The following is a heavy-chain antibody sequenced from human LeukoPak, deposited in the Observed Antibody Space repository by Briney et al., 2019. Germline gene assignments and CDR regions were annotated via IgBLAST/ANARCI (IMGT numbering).Heavy chain of an antibody. CDR2: ISSSSSYI. D-gene: IGHD2-21*01. J-gene: IGHJ5*02. Sequence: GGSLRLSCAASGFTFSSYSMNWVRQAPGKGLEWVSSISSSSSYIYYADSVKGRFTISRDNAKNSLYLQMNSLRAEDTAVYYCAIFSVAPVVDPWGQGTLVTVSS. CDR3: AIFSVAPVVDP. CDR1: GFTFSSYS. V-gene: IGHV3-21*01.